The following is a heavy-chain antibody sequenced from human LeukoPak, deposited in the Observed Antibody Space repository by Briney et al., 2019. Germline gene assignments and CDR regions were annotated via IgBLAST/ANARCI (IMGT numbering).Heavy chain of an antibody. CDR2: ITDSGST. CDR3: ATYGPTSGGYTFEY. Sequence: SGTLSLTCAVSGGSIGSGYWWSWVRQPPMKGLEWIGEITDSGSTNYNPSLKGRITISLDKTKNQFSLNVNSVTAADTAVYYCATYGPTSGGYTFEYWGQGILVTVSS. D-gene: IGHD2-15*01. CDR1: GGSIGSGYW. J-gene: IGHJ4*02. V-gene: IGHV4-4*02.